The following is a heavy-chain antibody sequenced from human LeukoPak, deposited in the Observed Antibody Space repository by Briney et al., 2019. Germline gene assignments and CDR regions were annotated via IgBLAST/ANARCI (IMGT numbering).Heavy chain of an antibody. CDR1: GGSFSGYY. J-gene: IGHJ4*02. CDR2: INHSGST. D-gene: IGHD3-10*01. CDR3: ASIAMVREGY. Sequence: SETLSLTCAVYGGSFSGYYWSWIRQPPGKGLEWIGEINHSGSTNYNPSLKSRVTISVDTSKNQFSLKLSTVTAADTAVYYCASIAMVREGYWGQGTLVTVSS. V-gene: IGHV4-34*01.